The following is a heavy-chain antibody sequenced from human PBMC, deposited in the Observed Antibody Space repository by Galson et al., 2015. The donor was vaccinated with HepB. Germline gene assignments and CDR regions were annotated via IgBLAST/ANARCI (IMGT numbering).Heavy chain of an antibody. J-gene: IGHJ4*02. CDR3: AKRGEYSTSWFDY. V-gene: IGHV3-30*18. CDR2: ISHDGTNK. D-gene: IGHD6-13*01. CDR1: GFTFSSYG. Sequence: SLRLSCAASGFTFSSYGMHWVRQAPGKGLEWVADISHDGTNKNYADSVKGRFSISRDNSKNTLYLQMDSLRAEDTAVYYCAKRGEYSTSWFDYWGQGTLVTVSS.